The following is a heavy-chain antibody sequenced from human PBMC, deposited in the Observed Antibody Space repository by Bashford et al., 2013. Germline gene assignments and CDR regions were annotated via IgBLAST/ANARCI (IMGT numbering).Heavy chain of an antibody. CDR3: ARIVGYCPTISCSDY. CDR2: ISSSGSTI. Sequence: GSLRLSCAASGFDFSNYEMNWVRQAPGKGLEWVSYISSSGSTIHYADFVKGRFTISRDNAKNSLYLQMSSLRADDTAVYYCARIVGYCPTISCSDYWGQGTLVTVSS. CDR1: GFDFSNYE. D-gene: IGHD2-2*01. V-gene: IGHV3-48*03. J-gene: IGHJ4*02.